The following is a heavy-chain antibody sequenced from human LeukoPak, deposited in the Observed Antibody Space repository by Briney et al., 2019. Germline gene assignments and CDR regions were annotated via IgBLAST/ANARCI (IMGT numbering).Heavy chain of an antibody. V-gene: IGHV4-59*01. J-gene: IGHJ3*02. D-gene: IGHD3-16*01. CDR2: IYYSGST. CDR3: ARGLSAFDI. CDR1: GSSISSYY. Sequence: SETLSLTCTVSGSSISSYYWSWIRQPPGKGLESIGYIYYSGSTNYNPSLKSRVTISVDTSKNQFSLKLSSVTAADTAVFYCARGLSAFDIWGQGTMVTVSS.